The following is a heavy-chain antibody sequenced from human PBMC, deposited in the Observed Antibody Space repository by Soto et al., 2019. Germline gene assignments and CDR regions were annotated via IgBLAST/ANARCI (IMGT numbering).Heavy chain of an antibody. CDR1: GYTFTSYA. Sequence: GASVKVSCKASGYTFTSYAMHWVRQAPGQRLEWMGWINAGNGSTKYSQKFQGRVTITRDTSASTAYMELSSLRSEDTAVYYCAREGYDFWSGYLTFDYWGQGTLVTVSS. D-gene: IGHD3-3*01. CDR3: AREGYDFWSGYLTFDY. V-gene: IGHV1-3*01. CDR2: INAGNGST. J-gene: IGHJ4*02.